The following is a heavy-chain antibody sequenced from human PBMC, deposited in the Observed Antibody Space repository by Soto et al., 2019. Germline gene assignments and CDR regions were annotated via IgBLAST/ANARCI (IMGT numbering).Heavy chain of an antibody. D-gene: IGHD6-19*01. V-gene: IGHV3-53*04. Sequence: EVQLVESGGGLVQPGGSLRLSCAVTGFSVSSNRLGWVRQAPAKGLEWASVMSSGGSTDYADSVRGRFTISRDSSRNTVYLQMNSLRPEDTAVYYCARVQSDTKGWYHFAYWGRGTQDTVSS. J-gene: IGHJ4*02. CDR1: GFSVSSNR. CDR3: ARVQSDTKGWYHFAY. CDR2: MSSGGST.